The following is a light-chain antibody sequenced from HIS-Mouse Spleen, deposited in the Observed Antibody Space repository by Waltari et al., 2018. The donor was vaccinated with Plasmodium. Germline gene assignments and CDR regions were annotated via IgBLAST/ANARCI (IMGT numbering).Light chain of an antibody. CDR1: ALPKKY. J-gene: IGLJ3*02. Sequence: SYALTQPPSVSVSPGHTARITCSGDALPKKYAYRYQQKSGQAPVLVIYEDSKRPSGIPERFSGSSSGTMATLTISGAQVEDEADYYCYSTDSSGNHRVFGGGTKLTVL. CDR3: YSTDSSGNHRV. V-gene: IGLV3-10*01. CDR2: EDS.